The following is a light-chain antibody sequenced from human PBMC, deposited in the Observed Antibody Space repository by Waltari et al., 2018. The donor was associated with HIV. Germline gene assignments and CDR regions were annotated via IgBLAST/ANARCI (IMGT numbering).Light chain of an antibody. V-gene: IGKV4-1*01. CDR1: QNILDISNNKYQ. J-gene: IGKJ1*01. Sequence: DIVMTQSPDSLAVAVGGRGTINCKSSQNILDISNNKYQSTWYQQKPGQSPKLLIYWASTRESGVPDRFRGSGSGTDFTLTISSLQAEDVAVYYCQQHFSTPWTFGQGTKVGIK. CDR3: QQHFSTPWT. CDR2: WAS.